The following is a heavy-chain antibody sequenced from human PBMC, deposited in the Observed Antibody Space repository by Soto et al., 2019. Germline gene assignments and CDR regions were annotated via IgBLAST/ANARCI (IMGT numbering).Heavy chain of an antibody. CDR3: ERDLGYCSSTSCSSFDY. J-gene: IGHJ4*02. V-gene: IGHV3-21*01. Sequence: GGSLRLSCAASGFTFTDYTMNWVRQAPGKGLEWVSSISSRSSYIYYADSVKGRSTISRDNAKNSLFLQMNSLRAEDTAVDYCERDLGYCSSTSCSSFDYWGQGTLVTVSS. CDR1: GFTFTDYT. CDR2: ISSRSSYI. D-gene: IGHD2-2*01.